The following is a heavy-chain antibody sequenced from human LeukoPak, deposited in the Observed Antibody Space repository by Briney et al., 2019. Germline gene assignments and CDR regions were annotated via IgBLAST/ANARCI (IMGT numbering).Heavy chain of an antibody. D-gene: IGHD3-10*01. CDR3: AKDNGAYYYYGMDV. J-gene: IGHJ6*02. CDR1: GFTFSSYA. Sequence: GGSLRLSCAASGFTFSSYAMHWVRQAPGKGLEWVAVISYDGSNKYYADSVKGRFTISRDNSKNTLYLQMNSLRAEDTAVYYCAKDNGAYYYYGMDVWGQGTTVTVSS. V-gene: IGHV3-30-3*01. CDR2: ISYDGSNK.